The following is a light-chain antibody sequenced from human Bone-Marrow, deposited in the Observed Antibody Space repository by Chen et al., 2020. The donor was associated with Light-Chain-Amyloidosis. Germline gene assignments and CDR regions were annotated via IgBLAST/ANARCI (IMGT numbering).Light chain of an antibody. Sequence: QSVLTQPPSLSGAPGQRVTISCTGSNSNIGASYDVHWYQQPPVTAPTPLLYGNSPRPSGLPDRCSGSKSDTSASLAITGLQAEDEADYYCQSYDNSLSGNFVFGTGTKVTVL. V-gene: IGLV1-40*01. CDR2: GNS. J-gene: IGLJ1*01. CDR1: NSNIGASYD. CDR3: QSYDNSLSGNFV.